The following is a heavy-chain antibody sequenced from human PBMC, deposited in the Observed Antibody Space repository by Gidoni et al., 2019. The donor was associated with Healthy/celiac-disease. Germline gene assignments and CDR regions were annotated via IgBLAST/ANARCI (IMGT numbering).Heavy chain of an antibody. CDR3: ARGGTPEAYYYYGMDV. J-gene: IGHJ6*02. V-gene: IGHV4-59*01. Sequence: QVQLQESGPGLVKPSETLSLTCTVSGGSISSYYWSWIRQPPGKGMEWIGYIYYSGSTNYNPSLKSPVTISVDTSKNQFSLKLSSVTAADTAVYYCARGGTPEAYYYYGMDVWGQGTTVTVSS. CDR1: GGSISSYY. D-gene: IGHD2-15*01. CDR2: IYYSGST.